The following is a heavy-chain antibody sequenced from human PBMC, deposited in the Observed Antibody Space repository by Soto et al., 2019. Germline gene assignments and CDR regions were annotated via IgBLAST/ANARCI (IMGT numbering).Heavy chain of an antibody. D-gene: IGHD3-10*01. CDR3: ARTTIGGSGSYYGAIVY. CDR1: GYTFTSYD. Sequence: ASVKVSCKASGYTFTSYDINWLRQSTGQGLEWMGWMNPNSGNTGYAQKFQGRVTMTRNTSISTAYMELSSLRSEDTAVYYCARTTIGGSGSYYGAIVYWGQGTLVTVSS. V-gene: IGHV1-8*01. J-gene: IGHJ4*02. CDR2: MNPNSGNT.